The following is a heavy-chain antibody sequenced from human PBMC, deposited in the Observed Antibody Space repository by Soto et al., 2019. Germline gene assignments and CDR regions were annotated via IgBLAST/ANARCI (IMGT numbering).Heavy chain of an antibody. D-gene: IGHD4-17*01. CDR1: RFTFSDYY. Sequence: QVQLVESGGGLVKPGGSLRLSCAASRFTFSDYYMSWIRQAPGKGLEWVSYISTSGSPIYYTDSVKGRFTISRDNAKNSLYLQMNSLRAEDTAVYYCARSPSSYGDFDYWGQGTLVTVSS. CDR3: ARSPSSYGDFDY. J-gene: IGHJ4*02. CDR2: ISTSGSPI. V-gene: IGHV3-11*01.